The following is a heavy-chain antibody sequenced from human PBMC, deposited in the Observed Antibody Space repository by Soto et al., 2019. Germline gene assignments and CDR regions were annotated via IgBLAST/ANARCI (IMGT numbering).Heavy chain of an antibody. CDR2: ISGSGGST. Sequence: EVQLLESGGGLVQPGGSLRLSCAASGFTFSSYAMSWVRQAPGKGLEWVSAISGSGGSTYYADSVKGRFTISRDNAKNSLYLQMNSLRVEDTAVYYCARPLYSSSSPFDYWGQGTLVTVSS. CDR3: ARPLYSSSSPFDY. V-gene: IGHV3-23*01. J-gene: IGHJ4*02. CDR1: GFTFSSYA. D-gene: IGHD6-6*01.